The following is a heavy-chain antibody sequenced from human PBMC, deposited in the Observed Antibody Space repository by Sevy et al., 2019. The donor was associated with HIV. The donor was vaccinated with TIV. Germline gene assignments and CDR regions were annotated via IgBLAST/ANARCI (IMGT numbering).Heavy chain of an antibody. CDR3: AKPRGSFYLDY. V-gene: IGHV3-23*01. CDR2: ICGSGDST. Sequence: GGSLRLSCAASAFSFNTYAMSWVRRAAGKGLEWVSTICGSGDSTFYSDSVKGRFTISRDNSKNPLYWQMNSLRSEDRAVYYGAKPRGSFYLDYWGQGSLVTVSS. CDR1: AFSFNTYA. D-gene: IGHD3-16*01. J-gene: IGHJ4*02.